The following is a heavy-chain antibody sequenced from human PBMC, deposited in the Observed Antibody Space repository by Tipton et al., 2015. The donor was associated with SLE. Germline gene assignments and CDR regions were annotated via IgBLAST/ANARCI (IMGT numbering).Heavy chain of an antibody. V-gene: IGHV4-39*07. CDR1: GGSISSNSHY. J-gene: IGHJ3*02. CDR2: MYYRGTT. D-gene: IGHD5-12*01. Sequence: TLSLTCTVSGGSISSNSHYWGWIRQPPGKGLEWIGSMYYRGTTYHNPSLKSRVTISDDTSKNQFSLRLSSVTAADTAVYYCARPAGDSDNDWYAFAIWGQGTMVTVSS. CDR3: ARPAGDSDNDWYAFAI.